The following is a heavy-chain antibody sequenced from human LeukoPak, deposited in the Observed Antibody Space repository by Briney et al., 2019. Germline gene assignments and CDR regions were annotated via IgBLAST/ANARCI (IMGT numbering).Heavy chain of an antibody. Sequence: SGPTLVNPTQTLTLTCTFSGLSLSTSVVGVGWIRQPPGKAREWLALIHWNDDKRYSPSLRSRVTTTKDTSKNQVVLIMTNMDPVDTATYYCAHRPVAGKGYYFDYWGQGTLVTVSS. CDR1: GLSLSTSVVG. D-gene: IGHD6-19*01. V-gene: IGHV2-5*01. CDR2: IHWNDDK. CDR3: AHRPVAGKGYYFDY. J-gene: IGHJ4*02.